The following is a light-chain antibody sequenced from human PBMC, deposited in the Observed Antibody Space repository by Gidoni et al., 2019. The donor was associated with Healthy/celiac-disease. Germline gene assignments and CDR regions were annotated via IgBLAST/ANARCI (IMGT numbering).Light chain of an antibody. CDR3: CSYAGSSTPYV. CDR2: EVS. Sequence: QSALTQPASVSGSPGQSITISCTGTSSDVGSYNLVSWYQQPPGKAPKLIIYEVSKRPSGVSHRFSGSKSGNTASLTSSALQAEDEADYYCCSYAGSSTPYVFGTGTKVTVL. J-gene: IGLJ1*01. CDR1: SSDVGSYNL. V-gene: IGLV2-23*02.